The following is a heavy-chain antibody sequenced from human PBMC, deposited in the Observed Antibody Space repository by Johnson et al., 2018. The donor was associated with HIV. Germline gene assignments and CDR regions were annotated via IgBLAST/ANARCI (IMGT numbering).Heavy chain of an antibody. CDR2: IRYDGSNK. CDR3: ARDIMADTALDPGFAFDI. Sequence: QVQLVESGGGVVQPGGSLRLSCAASGFTFSSYGMHWVRQAPGKGLEWVAFIRYDGSNKYYPDSVKGRFTISRDNFKNTLYLQMDSLRAEDTAVYYCARDIMADTALDPGFAFDIWGQGTMVTVSS. D-gene: IGHD3-16*01. J-gene: IGHJ3*02. V-gene: IGHV3-30*02. CDR1: GFTFSSYG.